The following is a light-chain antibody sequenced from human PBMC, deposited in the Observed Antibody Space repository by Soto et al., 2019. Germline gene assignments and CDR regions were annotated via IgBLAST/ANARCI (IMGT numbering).Light chain of an antibody. CDR2: GAS. V-gene: IGKV3-20*01. J-gene: IGKJ1*01. CDR1: QSVTNNY. Sequence: EIVLTQSPGTLSLSPGERATLSCRASQSVTNNYLAWYQQKPSQAPRLLIFGASSRAAGIPDRFSGSGSGTDFTLTISRLEPEDFAVYYCQQYGSIPWTFGQGTKVDIK. CDR3: QQYGSIPWT.